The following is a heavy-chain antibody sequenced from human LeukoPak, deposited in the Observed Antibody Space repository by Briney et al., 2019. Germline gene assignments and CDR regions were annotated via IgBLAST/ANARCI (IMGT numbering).Heavy chain of an antibody. CDR2: IIPIFGTA. CDR1: GGTFSSYA. J-gene: IGHJ4*02. V-gene: IGHV1-69*05. D-gene: IGHD1-7*01. Sequence: SVKVSCKASGGTFSSYAISWVRQAPGQGLEWMGRIIPIFGTANYAQKFQGRVTITTDGFTSTAYMELSSLRPVEPAVYYFSEDLVDKTGTTGWGQGTLVTVSS. CDR3: SEDLVDKTGTTG.